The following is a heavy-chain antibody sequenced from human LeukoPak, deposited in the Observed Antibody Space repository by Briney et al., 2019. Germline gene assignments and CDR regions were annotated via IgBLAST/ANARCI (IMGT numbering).Heavy chain of an antibody. J-gene: IGHJ6*03. CDR1: GGTFSSYA. V-gene: IGHV1-69*05. CDR2: IIPIFGTA. CDR3: ARSEVVPADIFTDSHYYYMDV. D-gene: IGHD2-2*01. Sequence: GASVKVSCKASGGTFSSYAISWVRQAPGQGLEWMGGIIPIFGTANYAQKFQGRVTITTDESTSTAYMELSSLRSEDTAVYYCARSEVVPADIFTDSHYYYMDVWGKGTTVTVSS.